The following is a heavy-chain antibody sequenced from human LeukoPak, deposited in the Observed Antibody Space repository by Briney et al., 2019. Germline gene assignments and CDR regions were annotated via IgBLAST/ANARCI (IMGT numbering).Heavy chain of an antibody. D-gene: IGHD5-18*01. V-gene: IGHV3-11*05. J-gene: IGHJ4*02. CDR2: ISSSSSYT. Sequence: GGPLRLACAASGFTVSDYYMSWIRQAPGEGRGWVSYISSSSSYTNYADYVKGRFTISRDNAKNSLYLQMNSLSAEDTAVYYCAREETSDTAMVAYFDYWGQGTLVTVSS. CDR1: GFTVSDYY. CDR3: AREETSDTAMVAYFDY.